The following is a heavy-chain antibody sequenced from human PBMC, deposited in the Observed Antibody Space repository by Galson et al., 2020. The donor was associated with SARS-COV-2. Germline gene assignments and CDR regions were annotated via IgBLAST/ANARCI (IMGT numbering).Heavy chain of an antibody. CDR2: IHRDGSTT. Sequence: GGSLRLSCAASGFTFSSYAMHWVRQAPGKGLVWVSRIHRDGSTTTYADSVQGRFTISRDNAKNTLYLQMSSLRAEDAAVYYCARESAVQGGYYMDVWGKGTTVTVSS. CDR3: ARESAVQGGYYMDV. J-gene: IGHJ6*03. CDR1: GFTFSSYA. D-gene: IGHD3-10*01. V-gene: IGHV3-74*01.